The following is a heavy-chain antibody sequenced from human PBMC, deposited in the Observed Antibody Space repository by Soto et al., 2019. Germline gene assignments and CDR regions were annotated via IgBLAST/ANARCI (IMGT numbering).Heavy chain of an antibody. D-gene: IGHD3-3*01. V-gene: IGHV1-69*13. CDR3: ARTLGGYDFWSGYYIL. CDR2: IIPIFGTA. J-gene: IGHJ4*02. CDR1: GGTFSSYA. Sequence: SVKVSCKASGGTFSSYAISWVRQAPGQGLEWMGGIIPIFGTANYAQKFQGRVTITADESTSTAYMELSSLRSEDTAVYYCARTLGGYDFWSGYYILWGQGTLVTVSS.